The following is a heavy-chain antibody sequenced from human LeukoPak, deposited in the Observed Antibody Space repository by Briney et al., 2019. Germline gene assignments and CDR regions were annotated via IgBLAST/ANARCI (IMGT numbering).Heavy chain of an antibody. Sequence: GGSLRLSCVASDFTFSSTWMNWVRQAPGKGLEWVGRIISEIDGGATDYAAPVQGRFTVSRDDSQATLYLQMNSLKIEDTAVYYCTTGGNVIVAGTRAFDIWGLGTVVTVSS. J-gene: IGHJ3*02. V-gene: IGHV3-15*07. CDR3: TTGGNVIVAGTRAFDI. CDR1: DFTFSSTW. D-gene: IGHD5-12*01. CDR2: IISEIDGGAT.